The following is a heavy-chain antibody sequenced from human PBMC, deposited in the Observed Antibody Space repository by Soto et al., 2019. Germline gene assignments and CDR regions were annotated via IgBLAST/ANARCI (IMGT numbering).Heavy chain of an antibody. CDR3: AISYITNEAFDI. Sequence: QVQLQQWGAGLLKPSETLSLTCAVSSGPFSGYYWSWIRQSPGKGLEWIGEISHSGSTNYNPSLKSRVTISVDTSKTQFSLKLSSVTAADTAVYYCAISYITNEAFDIWGKGTLVTVSS. J-gene: IGHJ3*02. CDR2: ISHSGST. CDR1: SGPFSGYY. V-gene: IGHV4-34*01. D-gene: IGHD1-1*01.